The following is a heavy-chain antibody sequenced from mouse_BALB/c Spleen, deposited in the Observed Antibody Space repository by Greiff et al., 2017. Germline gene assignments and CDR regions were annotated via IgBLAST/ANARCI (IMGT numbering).Heavy chain of an antibody. CDR1: GYTFTSYW. Sequence: VQLQQSGAELVRPGASVKLSCKASGYTFTSYWINWVKQRPGQGLEWIGNIYPSDSYTNYNQKFKDKATLTVDKSSSTAYMQLSSPTSEDSAVYYCTRGLITTVVATGTMDYWGQGTSVTVSS. CDR3: TRGLITTVVATGTMDY. D-gene: IGHD1-1*01. CDR2: IYPSDSYT. J-gene: IGHJ4*01. V-gene: IGHV1-69*02.